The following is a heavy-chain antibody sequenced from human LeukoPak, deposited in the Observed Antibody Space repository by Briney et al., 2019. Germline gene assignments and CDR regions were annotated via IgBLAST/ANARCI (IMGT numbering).Heavy chain of an antibody. J-gene: IGHJ6*02. Sequence: PSETLSLTCTVSGGSISSSSYYWGWIRQPPGKGLEWIGSIYYSGSTYYNPSLKSRVTISVDTSKNQFSLKLSSVTAADTAVYYCARDRSMHDYVWGSYRYGNYYYGMDVWGQGTTVTVSS. CDR2: IYYSGST. V-gene: IGHV4-39*07. CDR3: ARDRSMHDYVWGSYRYGNYYYGMDV. CDR1: GGSISSSSYY. D-gene: IGHD3-16*02.